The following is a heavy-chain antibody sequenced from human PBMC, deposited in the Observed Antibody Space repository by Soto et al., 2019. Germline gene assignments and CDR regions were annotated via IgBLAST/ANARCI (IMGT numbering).Heavy chain of an antibody. CDR3: AAPPRD. D-gene: IGHD6-6*01. CDR1: GASISSYY. V-gene: IGHV4-59*01. CDR2: MHDSGST. Sequence: SETLSLTCTVSGASISSYYWNWIRQPPGKGLEWIGYMHDSGSTSYNPSLKSRVTISVDTSRNQLSLNLTSVTAADTAVYYCAAPPRDWGQGIQVTVSS. J-gene: IGHJ4*02.